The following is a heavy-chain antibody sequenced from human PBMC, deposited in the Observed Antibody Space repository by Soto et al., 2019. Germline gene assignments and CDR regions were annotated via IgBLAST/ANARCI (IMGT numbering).Heavy chain of an antibody. J-gene: IGHJ6*02. CDR2: INAANGDT. Sequence: QVELAQSGAEVKKPGASVKISCKTSGYDLIAYALHWVRQAPGQRPEWMGWINAANGDTKYSQKFQGRVIMTAATSASTGYLEMRSLKSDDTAVYYCTIFHSHGMDVWGQGTNVTVSS. D-gene: IGHD3-3*01. CDR1: GYDLIAYA. CDR3: TIFHSHGMDV. V-gene: IGHV1-3*01.